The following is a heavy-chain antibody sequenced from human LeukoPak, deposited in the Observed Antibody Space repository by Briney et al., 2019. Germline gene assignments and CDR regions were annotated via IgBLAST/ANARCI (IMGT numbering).Heavy chain of an antibody. CDR1: GFTVSDNY. CDR3: ARDAPQVPAAGVLAS. CDR2: MYSRGDT. D-gene: IGHD6-13*01. V-gene: IGHV3-53*01. Sequence: TGGSLRLSCAASGFTVSDNYMSWVRQAPGKGLEWVSVMYSRGDTYFANSVKGRFTFSRDISKNTLHLQMNGLRTEDTAMYYCARDAPQVPAAGVLASWGQGTLVIVSS. J-gene: IGHJ5*02.